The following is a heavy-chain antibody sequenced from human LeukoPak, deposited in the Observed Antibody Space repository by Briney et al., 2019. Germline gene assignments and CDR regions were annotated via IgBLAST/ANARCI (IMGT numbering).Heavy chain of an antibody. Sequence: PGGSLRLSCAGSGFPFSSYEMNWLRQAPGKGLEWVSHIDNSGITIYYGDSVKGRFTISRDNAKNSIYLQMDSLRVEDTAIYYCARDSVGDLLDYWGQGTPVTVSS. D-gene: IGHD4-17*01. CDR2: IDNSGITI. CDR1: GFPFSSYE. J-gene: IGHJ4*02. V-gene: IGHV3-48*03. CDR3: ARDSVGDLLDY.